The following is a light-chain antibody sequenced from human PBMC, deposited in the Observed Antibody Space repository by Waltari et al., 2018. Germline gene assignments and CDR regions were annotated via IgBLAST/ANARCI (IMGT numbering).Light chain of an antibody. CDR2: YAS. J-gene: IGKJ3*01. CDR3: QQHNTSPFT. CDR1: QDISNY. V-gene: IGKV1-16*01. Sequence: DIQMTQSPSSLSASVGDTVTITCRASQDISNYLVWYQQKPGKAPKPLIYYASKLESGVPSRFSGDGSGTDFTLTIHSLQPEDFATYYCQQHNTSPFTFGPGTKLDIK.